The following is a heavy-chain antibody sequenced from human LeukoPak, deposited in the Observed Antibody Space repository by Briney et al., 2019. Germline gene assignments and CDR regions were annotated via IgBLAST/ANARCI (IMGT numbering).Heavy chain of an antibody. CDR3: AREYSGSYYRYMDV. CDR2: ISPGGPT. V-gene: IGHV3-23*01. CDR1: GFPFSSHG. J-gene: IGHJ6*03. D-gene: IGHD1-26*01. Sequence: PGGSLRLSCAGSGFPFSSHGMNCVRQAPGKGLEWVSGISPGGPTYYADSVKGRFTISRDNSKNTLYLQMNSLRAEDTAVYYCAREYSGSYYRYMDVWGKGTTVTVSS.